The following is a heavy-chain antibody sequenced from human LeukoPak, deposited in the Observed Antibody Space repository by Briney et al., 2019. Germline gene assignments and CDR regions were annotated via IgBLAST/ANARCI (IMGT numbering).Heavy chain of an antibody. J-gene: IGHJ4*02. V-gene: IGHV1-2*02. CDR1: GYNFRDYY. Sequence: GASMKVSCKASGYNFRDYYMHWVRQAPGQGLEWLGWINPKSGGTDYAQQFQGRVTMTRDTSSSTDYLEVRSLRSDDTAVYYCARGAEAETSPLDFWGQGTPVTVSP. CDR3: ARGAEAETSPLDF. D-gene: IGHD6-13*01. CDR2: INPKSGGT.